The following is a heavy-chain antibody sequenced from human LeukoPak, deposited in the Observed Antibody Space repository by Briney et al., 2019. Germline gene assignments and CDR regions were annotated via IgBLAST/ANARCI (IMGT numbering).Heavy chain of an antibody. CDR2: IIPIFGTA. CDR3: ARVPIAAGVGYYYMDV. Sequence: ASVKVSCKASGGTFSSYAISWVRQAPGQGLEWMGGIIPIFGTANYAQKFQGRVTITTDESTSTAYMELSSLRSEDTAVYYCARVPIAAGVGYYYMDVWGKGTTVTVSS. D-gene: IGHD6-13*01. V-gene: IGHV1-69*05. CDR1: GGTFSSYA. J-gene: IGHJ6*03.